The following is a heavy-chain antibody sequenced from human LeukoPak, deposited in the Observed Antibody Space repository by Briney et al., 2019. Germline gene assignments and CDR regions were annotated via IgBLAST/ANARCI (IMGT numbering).Heavy chain of an antibody. CDR2: IYYRSKCYS. D-gene: IGHD6-19*01. V-gene: IGHV6-1*01. Sequence: LQSLSLTCAIPGDSVSSSSPAWNWIRQSPSRCLESLGMIYYRSKCYSDYAVCVTSRISINPDTPHNMFSLPLHSLTPHDTAMFYFVRALGSSSGWRSFDFWGRETLVSVS. CDR3: VRALGSSSGWRSFDF. CDR1: GDSVSSSSPA. J-gene: IGHJ4*02.